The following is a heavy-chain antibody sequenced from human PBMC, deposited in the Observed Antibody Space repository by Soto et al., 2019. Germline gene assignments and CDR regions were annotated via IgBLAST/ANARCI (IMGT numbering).Heavy chain of an antibody. CDR1: GFTFSSYS. CDR3: SSYCSSTSCYTGYYYYGMDV. D-gene: IGHD2-2*02. V-gene: IGHV3-48*02. CDR2: ISSSSSTI. J-gene: IGHJ6*02. Sequence: GGSLRLSCAASGFTFSSYSMNWVRQAPGKGLEWVSYISSSSSTIYYADSVKGRFTISRDNAKNSLYLEMNSLRDEDTAVYYWSSYCSSTSCYTGYYYYGMDVWGQGTTVIVSS.